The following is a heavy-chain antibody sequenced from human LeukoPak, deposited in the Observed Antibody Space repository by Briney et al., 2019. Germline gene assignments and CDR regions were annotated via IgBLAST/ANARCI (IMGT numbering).Heavy chain of an antibody. CDR3: ARGLAGAYRIMDV. CDR2: TSADGTTT. D-gene: IGHD6-19*01. V-gene: IGHV3-74*01. J-gene: IGHJ6*02. CDR1: GFTFNTYW. Sequence: GGSLRLSCVASGFTFNTYWIHWVRQGPGKGLVWVSLTSADGTTTTYANSVKGRFTVSRDNARNTLYLQMNSLRGEDAAVYYCARGLAGAYRIMDVWGQGTTVTVS.